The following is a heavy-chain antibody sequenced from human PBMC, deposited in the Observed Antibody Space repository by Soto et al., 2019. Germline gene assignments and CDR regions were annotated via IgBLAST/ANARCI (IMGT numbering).Heavy chain of an antibody. D-gene: IGHD2-2*01. Sequence: ETLSLTCAVYVGSFSGYYWSWIRQPPGKGLEWIGEINHSGSTNYNPSLKSRVTISVDTSKNQFSLKLSSVTAADTAVYYCARGPLVVVPAAICWFDPWGQGTLVTVSS. CDR2: INHSGST. CDR1: VGSFSGYY. V-gene: IGHV4-34*01. CDR3: ARGPLVVVPAAICWFDP. J-gene: IGHJ5*02.